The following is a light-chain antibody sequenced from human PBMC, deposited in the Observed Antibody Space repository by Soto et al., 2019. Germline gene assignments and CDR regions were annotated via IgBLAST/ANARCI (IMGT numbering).Light chain of an antibody. CDR3: CSYAGSSTLI. V-gene: IGLV2-8*01. Sequence: QSVLTQPPSASGSPGQSVTISCTGTSNDIGAYNYVSWYQQHPGKAPKLMIYEVTRRPSWVPDRFSASKSGNTASLTVSGLQAEDEADYYCCSYAGSSTLIFGGGTKVTVL. J-gene: IGLJ2*01. CDR2: EVT. CDR1: SNDIGAYNY.